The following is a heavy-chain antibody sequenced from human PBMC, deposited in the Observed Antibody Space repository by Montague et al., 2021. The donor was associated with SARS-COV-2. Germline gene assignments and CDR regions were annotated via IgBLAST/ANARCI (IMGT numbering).Heavy chain of an antibody. CDR3: ARGGTYHYGMDV. CDR2: IYYTGNT. J-gene: IGHJ6*02. Sequence: SETLSLTCAVSDGSISSPNWWNWARQPPGKGLEWIGEIYYTGNTNYNPSLKSRVTIFIDKSKNHFSLQLSSVTAADTAVYYCARGGTYHYGMDVWGQGTTVAVPS. CDR1: DGSISSPNW. D-gene: IGHD3-16*01. V-gene: IGHV4-4*02.